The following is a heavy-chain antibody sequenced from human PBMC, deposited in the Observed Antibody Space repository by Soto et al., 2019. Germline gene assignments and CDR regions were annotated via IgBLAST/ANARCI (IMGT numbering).Heavy chain of an antibody. CDR1: GGSISSSSYF. CDR3: ARHPSDFWFDP. D-gene: IGHD2-21*02. V-gene: IGHV4-39*01. Sequence: QLQLQESGPGLVKPSETLSLTCTVSGGSISSSSYFWGWIRQPPGKGLEWIGSIYYSGSTYYNPSLKXRXTXSXYTSKNQFSLKLSSVTAADTAVYYCARHPSDFWFDPWGQGTLVTVSS. J-gene: IGHJ5*02. CDR2: IYYSGST.